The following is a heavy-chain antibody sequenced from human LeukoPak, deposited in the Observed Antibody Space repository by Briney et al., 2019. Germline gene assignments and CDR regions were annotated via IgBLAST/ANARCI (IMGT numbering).Heavy chain of an antibody. Sequence: GGSLRLSCATSGFTFSSSAMSWVRQAPGKGLEWVSGISGSALRTYYADSVQGRFIISRDNSMNTLYLQMDSLRAEDSAVYYCAKLLLPVHWGQGTLVSVSS. CDR3: AKLLLPVH. CDR2: ISGSALRT. D-gene: IGHD3-22*01. V-gene: IGHV3-23*01. CDR1: GFTFSSSA. J-gene: IGHJ4*02.